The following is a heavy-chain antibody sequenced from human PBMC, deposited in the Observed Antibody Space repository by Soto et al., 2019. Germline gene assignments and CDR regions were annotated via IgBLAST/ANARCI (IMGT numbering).Heavy chain of an antibody. Sequence: EVQLVQSGAEVKKPGDSLKISCEGSGYMFYGYWIGWVREMPGKGLEWMGLIYPDNSDTRYSPSFQGQVTLSADKSINTAYLQWSTLKASDTAMYYCARFGGPGLSHNWFDSWGQGTLVTVS. D-gene: IGHD3-16*01. V-gene: IGHV5-51*03. J-gene: IGHJ5*01. CDR1: GYMFYGYW. CDR3: ARFGGPGLSHNWFDS. CDR2: IYPDNSDT.